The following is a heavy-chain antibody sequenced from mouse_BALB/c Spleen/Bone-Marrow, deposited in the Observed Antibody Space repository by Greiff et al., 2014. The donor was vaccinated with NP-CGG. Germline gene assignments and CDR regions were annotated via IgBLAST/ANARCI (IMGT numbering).Heavy chain of an antibody. Sequence: VQLQQPGGGSVQPGGSLRLSCATSGFTFTDYYMSWVRQPPGKALEWLGFIRNKANGYTTEYSASVKGRFTISRDNSQRILYPQMNTLRAEDSATYYCARDENVGIYWYFDVWGAGTTVIVSS. V-gene: IGHV7-3*02. J-gene: IGHJ1*01. CDR2: IRNKANGYTT. CDR3: ARDENVGIYWYFDV. CDR1: GFTFTDYY.